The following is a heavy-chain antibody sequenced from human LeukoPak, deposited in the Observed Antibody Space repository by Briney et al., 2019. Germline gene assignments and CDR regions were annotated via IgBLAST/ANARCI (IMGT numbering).Heavy chain of an antibody. V-gene: IGHV3-30*03. D-gene: IGHD2-21*02. CDR2: ISYDGSNK. CDR1: GFTFSNAW. Sequence: PGGSLRLSCAASGFTFSNAWMSWVRQAPGKGLEWVAVISYDGSNKYYADSVKGRFTISRDNSKNTLFLQMNSLRAEDTAVYYCARAKIASTVIYYYMDVWGKGTTVTVSS. CDR3: ARAKIASTVIYYYMDV. J-gene: IGHJ6*03.